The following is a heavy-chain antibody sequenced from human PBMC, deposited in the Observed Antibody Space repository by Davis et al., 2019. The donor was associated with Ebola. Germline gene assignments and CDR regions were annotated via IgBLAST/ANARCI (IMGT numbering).Heavy chain of an antibody. Sequence: MPSETLSLTCTVSGGSISSSSYYWGWIRQPPGKGLEWIGNIYYYNRSLKSRVTISVDTSKNQFSLKLSSVTAADTAVYYCARQGGTMVQGVIIGRWFDPWGQGTLVTVSS. J-gene: IGHJ5*02. CDR3: ARQGGTMVQGVIIGRWFDP. CDR1: GGSISSSSYY. D-gene: IGHD3-10*01. CDR2: IY. V-gene: IGHV4-39*01.